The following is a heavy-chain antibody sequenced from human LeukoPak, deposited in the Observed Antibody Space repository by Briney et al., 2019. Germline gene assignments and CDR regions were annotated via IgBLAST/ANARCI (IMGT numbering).Heavy chain of an antibody. CDR1: GFTFSSYS. D-gene: IGHD5-18*01. V-gene: IGHV3-21*01. Sequence: GGSLRLSCAASGFTFSSYSTNWVRQAPGKGLEWVSSIGSSSSYIYYADSVKGRFTISRDNAKNSLHLQMSSLRAEDTAVYYCAASTKHPAMVDYWGQGTLVTVSS. J-gene: IGHJ4*02. CDR3: AASTKHPAMVDY. CDR2: IGSSSSYI.